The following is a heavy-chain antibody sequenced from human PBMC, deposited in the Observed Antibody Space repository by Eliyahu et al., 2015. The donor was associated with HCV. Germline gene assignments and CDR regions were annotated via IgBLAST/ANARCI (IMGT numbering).Heavy chain of an antibody. CDR1: GFTFSSYA. Sequence: EVQLLESGGGLVQPGGSLRLSCAASGFTFSSYAMSWVRQAPGKGLEWVSAISGSGGSTYYADSVKGRFTISRDNSKNTLYLQMNSLRAEDTAVYYCAKGSLAFYDDSSGYSSDEHFQHWGQGTLVTVSS. D-gene: IGHD3-22*01. CDR3: AKGSLAFYDDSSGYSSDEHFQH. V-gene: IGHV3-23*01. CDR2: ISGSGGST. J-gene: IGHJ1*01.